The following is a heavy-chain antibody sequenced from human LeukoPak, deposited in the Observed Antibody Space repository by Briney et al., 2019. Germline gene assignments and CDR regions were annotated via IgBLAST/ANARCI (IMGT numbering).Heavy chain of an antibody. CDR1: GDSVSSNSAA. CDR3: ASSGPLVIVVVVAGNLMWGGYYFDY. J-gene: IGHJ4*02. Sequence: SQTLSLTCVISGDSVSSNSAAWNWIRQSPSRGLEWLGRTYYRSKWYNDYAVSVKITINPDTSKNQFSLQLNSVTPEDTPVYYCASSGPLVIVVVVAGNLMWGGYYFDYWGQGTLVTVSS. V-gene: IGHV6-1*01. D-gene: IGHD2-15*01. CDR2: TYYRSKWYN.